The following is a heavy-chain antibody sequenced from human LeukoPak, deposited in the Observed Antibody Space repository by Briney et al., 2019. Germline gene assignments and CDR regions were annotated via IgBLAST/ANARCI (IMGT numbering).Heavy chain of an antibody. D-gene: IGHD1-26*01. CDR2: ISGSGGST. CDR3: AKPSEGAKGNYYMDV. V-gene: IGHV3-23*01. CDR1: GFTFSSYA. Sequence: GGSLRLSCAASGFTFSSYAMSWVRQAPGKGLEWVSAISGSGGSTYYADSVKGRFTISRDNSKNTLYLQMNSLRAEDTALYYCAKPSEGAKGNYYMDVWGKGTTVTVSS. J-gene: IGHJ6*03.